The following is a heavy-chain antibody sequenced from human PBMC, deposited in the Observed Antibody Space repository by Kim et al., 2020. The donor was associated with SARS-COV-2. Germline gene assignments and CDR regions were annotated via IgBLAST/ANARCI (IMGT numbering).Heavy chain of an antibody. J-gene: IGHJ6*02. CDR3: ARDPTMVQGVLQETYYYYGMDV. V-gene: IGHV1-46*01. CDR2: INPSGGST. D-gene: IGHD3-10*01. CDR1: GYTFTSYY. Sequence: ASVKVSCKASGYTFTSYYMHWVRQAPGQGLEWMGIINPSGGSTSYAQKFQGRVTMTRDTSTSTVYMELSSLRSEDTAVYYCARDPTMVQGVLQETYYYYGMDVWGQGTTVTVSS.